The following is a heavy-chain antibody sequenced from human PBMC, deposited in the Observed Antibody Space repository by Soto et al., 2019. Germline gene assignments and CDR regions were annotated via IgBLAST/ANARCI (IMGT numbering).Heavy chain of an antibody. Sequence: QVQLVESGGGVVQPGRSLRLPCAASGFTFSSYGMHWVRQAPGKGLEWVAVISYDGSNKYYADSVKGRFTISRDNSKNTLYLQMSSLRAEDTAVYYCVKDGSSGWPYYYGMDVWGQGTTVTVSS. V-gene: IGHV3-30*18. J-gene: IGHJ6*02. CDR1: GFTFSSYG. CDR2: ISYDGSNK. D-gene: IGHD6-19*01. CDR3: VKDGSSGWPYYYGMDV.